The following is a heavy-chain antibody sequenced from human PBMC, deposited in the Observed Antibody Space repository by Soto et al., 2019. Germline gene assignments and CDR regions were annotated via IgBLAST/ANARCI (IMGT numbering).Heavy chain of an antibody. CDR3: ASWVEGCSGGSCYYNWFDP. D-gene: IGHD2-15*01. Sequence: SVKVSCKASGDSFSNHGISWVRQAPGQGLEWVGGIIPILDTANYAQKFQGRVTITADESTSTAYMELSSLRSEDTAVYYCASWVEGCSGGSCYYNWFDPWGQGTLVTVSS. CDR1: GDSFSNHG. V-gene: IGHV1-69*13. CDR2: IIPILDTA. J-gene: IGHJ5*02.